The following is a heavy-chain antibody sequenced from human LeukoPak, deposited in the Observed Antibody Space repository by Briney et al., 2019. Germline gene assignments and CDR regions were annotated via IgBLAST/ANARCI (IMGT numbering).Heavy chain of an antibody. J-gene: IGHJ4*02. Sequence: GGSLRLSCAASGFTFSSYSMNWVRQAPGKGLEWVSSISSNNNHIYYAHSVRGRFTISRDNAKNSLYLQMNSLRAEDTAVYYCARGQGDSSGYCLDYWGQGTLVTVSS. CDR1: GFTFSSYS. V-gene: IGHV3-21*01. D-gene: IGHD3-22*01. CDR3: ARGQGDSSGYCLDY. CDR2: ISSNNNHI.